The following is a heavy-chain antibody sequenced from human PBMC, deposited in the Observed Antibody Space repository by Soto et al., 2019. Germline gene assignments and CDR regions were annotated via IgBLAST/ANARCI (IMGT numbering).Heavy chain of an antibody. CDR3: ARLDSCSSTSCYTWASGYYGMDV. D-gene: IGHD2-2*02. CDR1: GYSFTSYW. CDR2: IDPSDSYT. J-gene: IGHJ6*02. Sequence: GESLKISCKGSGYSFTSYWISWVRQMPGKGLEWMWRIDPSDSYTNYSPSFQGHVTISADKSISTAYLQWSSLKASDTAMYYCARLDSCSSTSCYTWASGYYGMDVWGQGTTVTVSS. V-gene: IGHV5-10-1*01.